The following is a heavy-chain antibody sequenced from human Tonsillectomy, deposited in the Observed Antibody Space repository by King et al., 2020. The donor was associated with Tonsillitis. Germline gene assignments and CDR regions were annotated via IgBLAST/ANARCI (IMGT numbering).Heavy chain of an antibody. CDR3: ASDNYHDSDAFDI. CDR1: GFTFSSST. V-gene: IGHV3-48*02. CDR2: ISSSSSTI. J-gene: IGHJ3*02. D-gene: IGHD3-22*01. Sequence: VQLVESGGGLVQPGGSLKLSCAASGFTFSSSTMNWVRQAPGKGLEWVSYISSSSSTIYYADSVKGRFTISRDNAKNSLYLQMNSLRDEDTAVYYCASDNYHDSDAFDIWGQGTMVTVSS.